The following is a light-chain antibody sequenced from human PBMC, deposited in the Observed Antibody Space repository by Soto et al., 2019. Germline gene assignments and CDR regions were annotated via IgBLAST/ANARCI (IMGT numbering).Light chain of an antibody. Sequence: DIVLTQSPGTLSLSPGERATLSCRASQSLNSSYLAWYQQKPGQAPRLLIYDASSRATGIPDRFSGSGSGTDFTLTISSLEPEDFAVYYCQQRSNWPPITFGQGTRLEIK. CDR1: QSLNSSY. V-gene: IGKV3D-20*02. J-gene: IGKJ5*01. CDR3: QQRSNWPPIT. CDR2: DAS.